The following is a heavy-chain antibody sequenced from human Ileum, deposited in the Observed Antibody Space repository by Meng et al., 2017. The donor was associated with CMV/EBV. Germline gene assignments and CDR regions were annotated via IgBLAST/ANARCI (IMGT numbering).Heavy chain of an antibody. CDR1: GGSISSYY. CDR2: IYYSGST. D-gene: IGHD2-2*01. CDR3: ARTGLYCSSTSCPGVDV. J-gene: IGHJ6*02. V-gene: IGHV4-59*01. Sequence: SETLSLTCTVSGGSISSYYWSWIRQPPGKGLEWIGYIYYSGSTNYNPSLKSRVTISVDTSKNQFSLKLSSVTAADTVVYYCARTGLYCSSTSCPGVDVWGQGTTVTVSS.